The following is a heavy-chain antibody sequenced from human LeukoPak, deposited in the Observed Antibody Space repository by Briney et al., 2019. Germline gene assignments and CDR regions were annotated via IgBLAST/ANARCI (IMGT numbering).Heavy chain of an antibody. J-gene: IGHJ3*02. Sequence: PGGSLRLSCAASGFTFSSYGMHWVRQAPGQGLEWVSYISSSSSTIYYADSVKGRFTISRDNAKNSLYLQMNSLRAEDTAVYYCARDFRGGNPDAFDIWGQGTMVTVSS. V-gene: IGHV3-48*01. D-gene: IGHD4-23*01. CDR3: ARDFRGGNPDAFDI. CDR1: GFTFSSYG. CDR2: ISSSSSTI.